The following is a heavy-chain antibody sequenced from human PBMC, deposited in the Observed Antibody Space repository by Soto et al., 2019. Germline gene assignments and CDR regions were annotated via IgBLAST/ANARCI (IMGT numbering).Heavy chain of an antibody. Sequence: GASVKVSCKVSGYSLSDLSIHWVRQAPGKGLEWMGGLDAEDGETIYAQKLQGRGTMTEDTSTDTAYMELSSLTSEDTAMYYCATLPRTIERTPAAIWSFDSWGQGTVVTVSS. D-gene: IGHD2-2*01. CDR2: LDAEDGET. V-gene: IGHV1-24*01. J-gene: IGHJ4*02. CDR1: GYSLSDLS. CDR3: ATLPRTIERTPAAIWSFDS.